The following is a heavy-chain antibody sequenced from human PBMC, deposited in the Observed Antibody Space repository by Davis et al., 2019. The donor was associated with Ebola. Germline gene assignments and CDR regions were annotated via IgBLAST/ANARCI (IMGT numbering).Heavy chain of an antibody. CDR2: INPSGGST. Sequence: ASVKVSCKASGYTFTSYYMHWVRQAPGQGLEWMGIINPSGGSTSYAQKFQGRVTMTRDTSTSTVYMELSSLRSEDTAVYYCARDWEIAVAGYYFDYWGKGTLVTVSS. CDR1: GYTFTSYY. D-gene: IGHD6-19*01. J-gene: IGHJ4*02. CDR3: ARDWEIAVAGYYFDY. V-gene: IGHV1-46*01.